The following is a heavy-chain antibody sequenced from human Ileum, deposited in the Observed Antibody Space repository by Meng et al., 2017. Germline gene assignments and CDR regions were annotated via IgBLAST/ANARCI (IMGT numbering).Heavy chain of an antibody. V-gene: IGHV3-33*01. Sequence: QVQLVVSGGGVGQPGRSLTLSCAASGFTFSNYGMHWVRQAPGKGLEWVAVIWYDGSNKDYADSLKGRFTISRDNSKNTLHLQMNSLRAEDTAVYYCARDSSVWNYLDYWGQGTLVTVSS. CDR1: GFTFSNYG. D-gene: IGHD6-19*01. J-gene: IGHJ4*02. CDR3: ARDSSVWNYLDY. CDR2: IWYDGSNK.